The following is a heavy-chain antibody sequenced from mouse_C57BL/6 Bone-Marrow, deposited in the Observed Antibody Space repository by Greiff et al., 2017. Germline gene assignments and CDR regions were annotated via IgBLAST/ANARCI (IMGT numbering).Heavy chain of an antibody. D-gene: IGHD1-1*01. J-gene: IGHJ2*01. CDR1: GYTFTSYG. CDR2: IYPRSGNT. CDR3: ARKGDYVSGGDY. V-gene: IGHV1-81*01. Sequence: QVQLQQSGAELARPGASVKLSCKASGYTFTSYGISWLKQRTGQGLEWIGEIYPRSGNTYYNEKFKGKATLTADKSSSTAYMELRSLTSEDSAVYFCARKGDYVSGGDYWGQGTTLTVSS.